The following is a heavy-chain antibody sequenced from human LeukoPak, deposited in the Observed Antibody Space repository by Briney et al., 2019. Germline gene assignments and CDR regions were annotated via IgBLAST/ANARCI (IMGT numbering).Heavy chain of an antibody. CDR2: IYTSGST. Sequence: SETLSLTCTVSGGSISSYYWSWIRQPAGKGLEWIGRIYTSGSTNYNPSLKSRVTMSVDTSKNQFSLKLKSVTAADTAVFYCARATADYSNSWSFDLWGQGTLVTVSS. V-gene: IGHV4-4*07. J-gene: IGHJ4*02. CDR1: GGSISSYY. D-gene: IGHD6-13*01. CDR3: ARATADYSNSWSFDL.